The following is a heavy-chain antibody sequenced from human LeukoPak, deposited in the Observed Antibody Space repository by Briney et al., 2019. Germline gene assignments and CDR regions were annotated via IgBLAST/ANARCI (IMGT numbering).Heavy chain of an antibody. D-gene: IGHD2-15*01. J-gene: IGHJ4*02. CDR3: ARDRCSGGSCYSDY. CDR2: IIPILGIA. CDR1: GGTFSSYA. Sequence: GASVKVSCKASGGTFSSYAISWVRQAPGQGLEWMGRIIPILGIANYAQKFQGRVTITADKSTSTAYMELSSLRSEDTAVYYCARDRCSGGSCYSDYWGQGTLVTVSS. V-gene: IGHV1-69*04.